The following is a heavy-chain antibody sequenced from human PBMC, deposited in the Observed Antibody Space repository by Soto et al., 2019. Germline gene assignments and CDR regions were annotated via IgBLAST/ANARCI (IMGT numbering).Heavy chain of an antibody. V-gene: IGHV3-30*18. D-gene: IGHD3-22*01. Sequence: QVQLVESGGGVVQPGRSLRLSCAASGFTFSSYGMHWVRQAPGKGLEWVAVISYDGSNKYYADSVKGRFTISRDNSKNTLYLQMNSLRAEDTAVYYCAKASYYDRSGYYVYWGQGTLVTVSS. J-gene: IGHJ4*02. CDR1: GFTFSSYG. CDR3: AKASYYDRSGYYVY. CDR2: ISYDGSNK.